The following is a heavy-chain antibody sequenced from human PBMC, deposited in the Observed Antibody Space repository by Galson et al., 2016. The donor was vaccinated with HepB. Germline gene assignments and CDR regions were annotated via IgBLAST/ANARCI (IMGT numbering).Heavy chain of an antibody. CDR3: ARRGGCLWTPAYYFDY. J-gene: IGHJ4*02. CDR1: GFPFSYYA. V-gene: IGHV3-23*01. D-gene: IGHD2-15*01. Sequence: SLRLSCAASGFPFSYYAMNWVRQAPGKGLEWVSAITGRGGNTYYAGSVKGRFTISRDNAKNSLYLQMNSLRAEDTALYYCARRGGCLWTPAYYFDYRGQGTLVIVSS. CDR2: ITGRGGNT.